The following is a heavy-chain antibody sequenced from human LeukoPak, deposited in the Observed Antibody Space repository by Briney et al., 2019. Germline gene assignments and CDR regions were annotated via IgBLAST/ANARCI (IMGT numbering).Heavy chain of an antibody. CDR2: LYSSGDT. D-gene: IGHD5-18*01. V-gene: IGHV4-4*07. Sequence: SVTLSLTCTVWGGSIKICYWKGMRDPAAGGWVGIDQLYSSGDTTYNPSLTSRVTMSVDTSTNQSSPKLHAVTAADTAVYYRATVHTPMVGQAFDIWGQGTMVTVSS. J-gene: IGHJ3*02. CDR1: GGSIKICY. CDR3: ATVHTPMVGQAFDI.